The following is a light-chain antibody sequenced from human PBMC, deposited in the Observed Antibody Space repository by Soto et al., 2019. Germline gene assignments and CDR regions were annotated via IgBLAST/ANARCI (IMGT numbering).Light chain of an antibody. CDR3: SSFTSSNTLV. J-gene: IGLJ2*01. Sequence: HSVLTQPASVSGSPGRSITISCTGTSSDVGGYIYVSWHQQHPGTAPKLMIYDVSNRPSGVSNRFSGSKSGNTASLTISGLQAEDEADYYCSSFTSSNTLVFGGGTKLTVL. CDR2: DVS. CDR1: SSDVGGYIY. V-gene: IGLV2-14*01.